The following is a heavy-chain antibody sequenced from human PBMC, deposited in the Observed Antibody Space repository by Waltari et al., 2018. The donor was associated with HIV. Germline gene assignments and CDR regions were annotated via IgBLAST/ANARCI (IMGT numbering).Heavy chain of an antibody. Sequence: QVQLQESGPGLVKPSETLSLTCTVSGGSISSYYWSWIRQPPGKGLEWIGYIYYSGSTNYNPSLKSRVTISVDTSKNQFSLKLSSVTAADTAVYYCVRGARNITMVQGVISVGTHYYYYGMDVWGQGTTVTVSS. CDR1: GGSISSYY. CDR3: VRGARNITMVQGVISVGTHYYYYGMDV. CDR2: IYYSGST. D-gene: IGHD3-10*01. J-gene: IGHJ6*02. V-gene: IGHV4-59*01.